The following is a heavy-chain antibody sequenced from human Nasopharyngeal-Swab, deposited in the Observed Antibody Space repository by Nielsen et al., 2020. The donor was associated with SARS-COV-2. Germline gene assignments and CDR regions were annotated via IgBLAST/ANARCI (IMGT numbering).Heavy chain of an antibody. CDR2: ISGSDYST. CDR1: GFTFSTYA. J-gene: IGHJ6*02. Sequence: GESLKISCAASGFTFSTYAISWVRQAPGKGLEWVSVISGSDYSTHYADSVKGRFTISRDNSKNTVSLQMSSLRAEDTAIYYCAKDRDSGDDSDDYYHYCGMDVWGQGTTVTVSS. CDR3: AKDRDSGDDSDDYYHYCGMDV. V-gene: IGHV3-23*01. D-gene: IGHD5-12*01.